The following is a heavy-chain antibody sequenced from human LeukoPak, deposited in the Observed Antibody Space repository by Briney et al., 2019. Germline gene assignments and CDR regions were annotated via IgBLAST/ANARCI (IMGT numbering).Heavy chain of an antibody. J-gene: IGHJ5*01. V-gene: IGHV5-51*03. Sequence: PGESLKISCQGSGYSFTKYWIGWVRQMPGKGLEWMGIIYPADSDTTYSPSFQGQVTISADKSINTAYLQWSSLTASDTAMFYCARSGGRGYYGGNWFDSWGQGTLVTVSS. CDR1: GYSFTKYW. CDR3: ARSGGRGYYGGNWFDS. D-gene: IGHD3-10*01. CDR2: IYPADSDT.